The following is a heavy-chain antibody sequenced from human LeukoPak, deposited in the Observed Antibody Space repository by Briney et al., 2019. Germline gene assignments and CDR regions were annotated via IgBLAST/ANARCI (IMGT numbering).Heavy chain of an antibody. V-gene: IGHV3-33*06. D-gene: IGHD5-24*01. J-gene: IGHJ4*02. CDR2: IWYNGNNK. Sequence: PGGSLRLSCAASGFTFSSYGMHWVRQAPGKGLEWVAVIWYNGNNKYYADSVKGRFTISRDNSENTLYLQMNRLRAEDTAVYYCAKDTDGYNLSVDFWGQGTLVTVSS. CDR3: AKDTDGYNLSVDF. CDR1: GFTFSSYG.